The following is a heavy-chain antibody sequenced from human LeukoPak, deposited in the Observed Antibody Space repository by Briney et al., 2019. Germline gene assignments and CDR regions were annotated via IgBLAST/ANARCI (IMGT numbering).Heavy chain of an antibody. D-gene: IGHD4-17*01. CDR2: ISAYNGNT. CDR1: GYTFTSYD. Sequence: VSVKVSCKASGYTFTSYDINWVRQAPGQGLEWMGWISAYNGNTNYAQKLQGRVTMTTDTSTSTAYMELRSLRSDDTAVYYCAREIYGDYGRWFDPWGQGTLVTVSS. CDR3: AREIYGDYGRWFDP. V-gene: IGHV1-18*01. J-gene: IGHJ5*02.